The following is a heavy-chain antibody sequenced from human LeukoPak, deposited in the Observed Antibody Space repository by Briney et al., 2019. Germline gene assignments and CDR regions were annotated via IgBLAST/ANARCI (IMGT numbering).Heavy chain of an antibody. D-gene: IGHD5-18*01. CDR3: AKAKGLWLPNAFDI. V-gene: IGHV3-30*02. Sequence: PGGSLRLSCAASGFTFSSYGMHWVRQAPGKGLEWVAFIRYDGSNKYYAGSVKGRFTISRDNSKNTLYLQMNSLRAEDTAVYYCAKAKGLWLPNAFDIWGQGTMVTVSS. CDR2: IRYDGSNK. CDR1: GFTFSSYG. J-gene: IGHJ3*02.